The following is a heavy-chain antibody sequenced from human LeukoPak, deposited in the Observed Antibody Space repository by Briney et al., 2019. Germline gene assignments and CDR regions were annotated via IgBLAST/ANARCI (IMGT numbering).Heavy chain of an antibody. CDR3: AKNHGIAAADYYYYYYMDV. CDR1: GFTVSSNE. D-gene: IGHD6-13*01. V-gene: IGHV3-38-3*01. J-gene: IGHJ6*03. CDR2: ISGGST. Sequence: GGSLRLSCAASGFTVSSNEMSWVRQAPGKGLEWVSSISGGSTYYADSRKGRFTISRDNSKNTLYLQMNSLRAEDTAVYYCAKNHGIAAADYYYYYYMDVWGKGTTVTISS.